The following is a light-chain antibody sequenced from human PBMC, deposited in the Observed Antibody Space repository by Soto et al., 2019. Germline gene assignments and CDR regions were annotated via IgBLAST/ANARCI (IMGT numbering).Light chain of an antibody. Sequence: EIVLTQSPGTLYSSPGERATLSCRASQSINSKSLTWYQQKPGQAPRPLMCGASSRATGIPGRFRGSGSGTDFTLTITRLEPEDFAVYYCQQFGSSRVTFGQGKRLDIK. CDR1: QSINSKS. CDR3: QQFGSSRVT. CDR2: GAS. V-gene: IGKV3-20*01. J-gene: IGKJ5*01.